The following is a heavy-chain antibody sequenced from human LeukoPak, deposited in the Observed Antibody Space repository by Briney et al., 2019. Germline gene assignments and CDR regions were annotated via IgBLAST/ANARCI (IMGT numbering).Heavy chain of an antibody. CDR3: ARETGYDYGDYRFDP. J-gene: IGHJ5*02. CDR1: GFTFSSYA. V-gene: IGHV3-23*01. D-gene: IGHD4-17*01. Sequence: GGSLRLSCAASGFTFSSYAMSWVRQAPEKGLEWVSTISGSGGGTYYADSVKGRFTISRDNSKNTLYLQMNSLRAEDTAVYYCARETGYDYGDYRFDPWGQGTLVTVSS. CDR2: ISGSGGGT.